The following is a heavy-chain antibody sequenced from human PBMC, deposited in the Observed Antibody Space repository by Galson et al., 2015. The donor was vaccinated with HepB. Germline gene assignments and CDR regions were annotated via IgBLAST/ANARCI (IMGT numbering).Heavy chain of an antibody. CDR2: IYPDDSDT. J-gene: IGHJ4*02. CDR3: ARLDLGDSYGYDY. CDR1: GYSFTTYW. V-gene: IGHV5-51*01. D-gene: IGHD5-18*01. Sequence: QSGSEVKKPGESLKISCKGSGYSFTTYWIGWLRQMPGKGLEWMGIIYPDDSDTRYSPSFQGQVTISADKSISIAYLQWSTLKASDSAMYYCARLDLGDSYGYDYWGQGTLVTVSS.